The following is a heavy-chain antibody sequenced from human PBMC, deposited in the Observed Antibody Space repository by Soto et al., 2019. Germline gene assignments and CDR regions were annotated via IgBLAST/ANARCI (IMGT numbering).Heavy chain of an antibody. CDR1: GGTFSSYT. CDR3: ATQKSASYYMDV. J-gene: IGHJ6*03. Sequence: SVKVSCKASGGTFSSYTISWVRQAPGQGLEWMGRIIPILGIANYAQKFQGRVTITADKSTSTAYMELSSLRSEDTAVYYCATQKSASYYMDVSGKGTTVTVSS. V-gene: IGHV1-69*02. CDR2: IIPILGIA.